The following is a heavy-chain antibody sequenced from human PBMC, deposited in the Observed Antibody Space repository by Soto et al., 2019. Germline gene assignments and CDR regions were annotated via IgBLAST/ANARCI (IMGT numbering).Heavy chain of an antibody. D-gene: IGHD3-10*01. V-gene: IGHV3-30*03. Sequence: ESGGGVVQPGRSLRLSCAASGFTFSDRGMHWVRQAPGKGLEWVAIISYDGINKYYIDSVKGRFTISRDNSKNTLYLQMDSLRGDDTVVYYCATLTDYNSGWFGLVDYWGQGTLVTLSS. CDR3: ATLTDYNSGWFGLVDY. CDR2: ISYDGINK. CDR1: GFTFSDRG. J-gene: IGHJ4*02.